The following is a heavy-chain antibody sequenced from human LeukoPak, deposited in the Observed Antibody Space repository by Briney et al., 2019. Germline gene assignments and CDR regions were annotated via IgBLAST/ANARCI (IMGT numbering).Heavy chain of an antibody. J-gene: IGHJ4*02. V-gene: IGHV2-5*02. CDR2: IYWDNDK. D-gene: IGHD1-14*01. CDR1: GFSLITSGVG. CDR3: AHRRGGYNWNHGDFDY. Sequence: SGPTLVNPTQPLTLTCTFSGFSLITSGVGVGWIRQPPGKAPEWLALIYWDNDKRYSPSLKTRLTITKDTSKNLVVFIMTDMDPVDTATYFCAHRRGGYNWNHGDFDYWGQGTLVTVSS.